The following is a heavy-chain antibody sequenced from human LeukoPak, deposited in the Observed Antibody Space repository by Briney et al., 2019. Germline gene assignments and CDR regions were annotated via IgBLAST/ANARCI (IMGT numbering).Heavy chain of an antibody. CDR3: ARTRGTMVRGVIGLSPDAFDI. CDR2: IYSGGST. CDR1: GFTVCSNY. J-gene: IGHJ3*02. D-gene: IGHD3-10*01. V-gene: IGHV3-53*01. Sequence: GGSLRLSCAASGFTVCSNYMSWVRQAPGKGLEWVSVIYSGGSTYYADSVKGRFTISRDNSKNTLYLQMNSLRAEDTAVYYCARTRGTMVRGVIGLSPDAFDIWGQGTMVTVSS.